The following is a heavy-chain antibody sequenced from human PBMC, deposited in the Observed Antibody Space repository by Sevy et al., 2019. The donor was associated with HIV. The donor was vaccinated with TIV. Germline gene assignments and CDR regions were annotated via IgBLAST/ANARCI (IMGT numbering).Heavy chain of an antibody. V-gene: IGHV4-34*01. Sequence: SETLSLTCAVYGGSFSGYYWSWIRQPPGKGLEWIGEINHSGSTNYNPSLKSRVTISVDTSKNQFSLRLSSVTAADTVVYYCARGLPAEGDIVVVPAGYNWFDPWGQGTLVTVSS. J-gene: IGHJ5*02. CDR2: INHSGST. CDR1: GGSFSGYY. CDR3: ARGLPAEGDIVVVPAGYNWFDP. D-gene: IGHD2-2*01.